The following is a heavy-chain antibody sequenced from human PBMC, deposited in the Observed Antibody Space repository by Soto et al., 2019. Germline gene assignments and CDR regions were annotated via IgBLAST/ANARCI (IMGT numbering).Heavy chain of an antibody. V-gene: IGHV1-18*01. CDR3: EVTTGF. CDR2: VSPENRNA. CDR1: GYTFTSYG. D-gene: IGHD1-1*01. Sequence: ASVKVSCKASGYTFTSYGISWVRQAPGQGLEYMGWVSPENRNAGYAPQFPGRVSMTTDTSISTAYLELTNLTYEDTAVYYCEVTTGFWGQGTMVTVSS. J-gene: IGHJ4*02.